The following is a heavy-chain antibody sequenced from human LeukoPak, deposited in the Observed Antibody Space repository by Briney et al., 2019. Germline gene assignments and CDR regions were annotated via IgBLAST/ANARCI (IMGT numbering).Heavy chain of an antibody. Sequence: GGSLSLSCAASGFTFSSYAMSWLRQAPGKGLVWVSSITNGGGSTNYADYVKGRFTITRDNSKNTLYLEMNSLRAEDTAVYYCAPSPTTVTTTLYSFDYWGQGTLVTVSS. J-gene: IGHJ4*02. CDR2: ITNGGGST. CDR1: GFTFSSYA. CDR3: APSPTTVTTTLYSFDY. D-gene: IGHD4-17*01. V-gene: IGHV3-23*01.